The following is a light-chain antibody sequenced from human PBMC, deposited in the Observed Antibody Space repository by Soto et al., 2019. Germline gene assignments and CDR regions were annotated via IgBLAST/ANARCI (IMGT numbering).Light chain of an antibody. CDR2: GAS. V-gene: IGKV3-15*01. CDR3: QQYNTWPPTWT. CDR1: QSVSSN. J-gene: IGKJ1*01. Sequence: EIVMTQSPATLSVSPGERATLSCRASQSVSSNLAWYQQKPGQAPRLLIYGASTRATGIPARFSGSGSGTEFPLPISSLQSEDFAVYHCQQYNTWPPTWTFGQGTKVEIK.